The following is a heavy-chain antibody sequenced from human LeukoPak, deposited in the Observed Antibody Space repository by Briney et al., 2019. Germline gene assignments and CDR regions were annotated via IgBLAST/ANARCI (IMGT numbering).Heavy chain of an antibody. V-gene: IGHV3-15*01. D-gene: IGHD3-22*01. CDR1: GLTFTTAW. J-gene: IGHJ5*02. CDR3: TTGRYYFDP. Sequence: PGGSLRLSCTASGLTFTTAWMSWVRQAPGKGLEWVGRIKSNNDGGTADFGAPVKDRFTMSRDDSRNTFYLQMNSLRTDDTAVYYCTTGRYYFDPWGQGTLVTVSS. CDR2: IKSNNDGGTA.